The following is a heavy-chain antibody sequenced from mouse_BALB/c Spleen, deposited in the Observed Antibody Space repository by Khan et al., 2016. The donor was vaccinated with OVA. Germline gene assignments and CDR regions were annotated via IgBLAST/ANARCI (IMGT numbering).Heavy chain of an antibody. V-gene: IGHV9-1*02. CDR2: INTYTGEP. Sequence: QIQLVQSGPELKKPGETVKISCKASGYTFTNYGMNWVKQAPGKGLKWMGWINTYTGEPTYADDFKGRFVFSLETSASTAYLQISYLKNEYMTTYFCARISSYWYSDVWGAGTTVTVSS. D-gene: IGHD6-2*01. J-gene: IGHJ1*01. CDR1: GYTFTNYG. CDR3: ARISSYWYSDV.